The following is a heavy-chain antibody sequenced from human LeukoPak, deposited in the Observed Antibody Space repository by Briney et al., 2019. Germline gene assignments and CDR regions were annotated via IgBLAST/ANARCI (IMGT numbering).Heavy chain of an antibody. J-gene: IGHJ4*02. CDR3: AREDYYGTNFDY. D-gene: IGHD3-10*01. Sequence: SETLSLTCNVSGTSIKTYYWSWIRQPPGKGLEWIGYIFDRGTTNYNPSLKSRVTMSVDTFKNQFSLKLSSVTAADTAVYYCAREDYYGTNFDYWGQGTLVTVSS. CDR2: IFDRGTT. V-gene: IGHV4-59*12. CDR1: GTSIKTYY.